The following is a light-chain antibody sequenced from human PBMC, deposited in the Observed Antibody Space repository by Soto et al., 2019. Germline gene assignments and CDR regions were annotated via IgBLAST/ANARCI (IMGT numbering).Light chain of an antibody. CDR2: AAS. V-gene: IGKV1-27*01. CDR3: LKHKSAPFT. Sequence: DIQMTQSPSSLSASVGDRVTITCRASQGIRNYLAWYQQKPGKVPKLLIYAASTLQSGVPSRFSGSGSGTAFTLTISSLQPEDVATYYCLKHKSAPFTFGGGTKVEIK. J-gene: IGKJ4*01. CDR1: QGIRNY.